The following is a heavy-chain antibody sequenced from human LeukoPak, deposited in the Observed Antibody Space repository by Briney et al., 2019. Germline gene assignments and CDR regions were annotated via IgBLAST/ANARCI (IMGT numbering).Heavy chain of an antibody. CDR3: AKEGSGSHGDTEMNV. D-gene: IGHD1-26*01. J-gene: IGHJ6*04. CDR1: GYTFTSYA. CDR2: INAGNGNT. V-gene: IGHV1-3*01. Sequence: GASVKVSCKASGYTFTSYAMHWVRQAPGQRLEWMGWINAGNGNTKYSQKFQGRVTITRDTSASTAYMELSSLRSEDTAVYYCAKEGSGSHGDTEMNVWGKGTTVTVSS.